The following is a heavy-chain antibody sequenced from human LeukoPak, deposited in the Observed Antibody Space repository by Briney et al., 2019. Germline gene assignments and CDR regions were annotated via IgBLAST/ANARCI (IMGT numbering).Heavy chain of an antibody. CDR2: ISGSGGST. D-gene: IGHD3-3*01. V-gene: IGHV3-23*01. Sequence: PSGGSLRLSCAASGFTFSSYAMSWVRQAPGKGLEWVSAISGSGGSTYYADSVKGRFTISRDNSKDTLYLQMNSLRAEDTAVYYCAKTVRPFLEWLLRPFDYWGQGTLVTVSS. CDR1: GFTFSSYA. J-gene: IGHJ4*02. CDR3: AKTVRPFLEWLLRPFDY.